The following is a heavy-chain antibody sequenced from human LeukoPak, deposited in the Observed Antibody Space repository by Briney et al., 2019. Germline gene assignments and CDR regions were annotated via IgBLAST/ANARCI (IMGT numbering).Heavy chain of an antibody. CDR2: ISGSGGST. CDR3: AKEGPAASDSSGWYFDC. CDR1: GFTFSSYA. Sequence: QPGGSLRLSCAASGFTFSSYAMSWVRQAPGKGLEWVSAISGSGGSTYYADSVKGRFTISRDNSKNTLYLQMNSLRAEDTAVYYCAKEGPAASDSSGWYFDCWGQGTLVTVSS. D-gene: IGHD6-19*01. J-gene: IGHJ4*02. V-gene: IGHV3-23*01.